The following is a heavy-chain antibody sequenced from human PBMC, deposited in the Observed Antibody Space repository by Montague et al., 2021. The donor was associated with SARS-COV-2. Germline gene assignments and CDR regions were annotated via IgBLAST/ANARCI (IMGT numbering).Heavy chain of an antibody. D-gene: IGHD5-24*01. CDR3: ARLGLQLLGGHYFDY. Sequence: SGTLSLTCTVSGGSISSYYWSWIRQPPGKGLEWIGYIYYSGSTNCNPSLKSRVTTSVDTSKNQFSLKLSSVTAADTAVYYCARLGLQLLGGHYFDYWGQGTLVTVSS. V-gene: IGHV4-59*08. J-gene: IGHJ4*02. CDR2: IYYSGST. CDR1: GGSISSYY.